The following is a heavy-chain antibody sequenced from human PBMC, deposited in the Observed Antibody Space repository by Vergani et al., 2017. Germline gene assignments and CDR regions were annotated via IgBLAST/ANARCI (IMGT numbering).Heavy chain of an antibody. CDR1: GYTFSNYY. V-gene: IGHV1-46*01. J-gene: IGHJ4*02. CDR2: INPSGGHT. Sequence: QVQVVQSGAEVKKSGASVKVSCKTSGYTFSNYYMHWVRQAPGQGLEWMGIINPSGGHTNYAQKFQGRVTMTRDTSTSTVYMELSSLRSEDTAVYYCARDPLDGYNLPTFDYWGQGTLVTVSS. D-gene: IGHD5-24*01. CDR3: ARDPLDGYNLPTFDY.